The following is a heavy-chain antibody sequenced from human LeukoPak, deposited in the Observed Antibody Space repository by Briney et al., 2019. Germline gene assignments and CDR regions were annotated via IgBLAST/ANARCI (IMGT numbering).Heavy chain of an antibody. CDR2: IYTSGST. D-gene: IGHD6-19*01. J-gene: IGHJ4*02. V-gene: IGHV4-4*07. Sequence: SETLSLTCTVSGGSISSYYWSWIRQPAGKGLEWIGRIYTSGSTNYKSSLKSRVTMSVDTSKNQFSLKLSSVAAADTAVYYCAREGYSSGWYYFDYWGQGTLVTVSS. CDR1: GGSISSYY. CDR3: AREGYSSGWYYFDY.